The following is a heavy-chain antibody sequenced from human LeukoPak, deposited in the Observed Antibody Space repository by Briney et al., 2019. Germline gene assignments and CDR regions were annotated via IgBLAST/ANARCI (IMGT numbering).Heavy chain of an antibody. V-gene: IGHV3-23*01. CDR2: ISGSGGST. CDR1: GFTSSSYA. CDR3: ARDYYDSSGYSMTHYFDY. D-gene: IGHD3-22*01. J-gene: IGHJ4*02. Sequence: GGSLRLSCAASGFTSSSYAMSWVRQAPGKGLEWVSAISGSGGSTYYADSVKGRFTISRDNSKNTLYLQMNSLRAEDTAVYYCARDYYDSSGYSMTHYFDYWGQGTLVTVSS.